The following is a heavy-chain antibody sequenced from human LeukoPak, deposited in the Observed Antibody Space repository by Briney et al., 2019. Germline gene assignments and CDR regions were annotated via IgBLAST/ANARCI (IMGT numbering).Heavy chain of an antibody. Sequence: GGSLRLSCTGSGFIFNSYGITWVRQAPGKGLEWVAYISSSTSNIFYADSVKGRFTISRDHAKDSVLLQMHSLRVEDTALYFCARDGVMAETPFYFDSWGQGALVTVSS. V-gene: IGHV3-48*01. J-gene: IGHJ4*02. CDR3: ARDGVMAETPFYFDS. CDR2: ISSSTSNI. CDR1: GFIFNSYG. D-gene: IGHD2-21*01.